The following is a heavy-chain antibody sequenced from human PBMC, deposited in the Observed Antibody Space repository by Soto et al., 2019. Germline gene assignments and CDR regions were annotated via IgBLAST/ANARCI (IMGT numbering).Heavy chain of an antibody. CDR3: ARGSIGSGYSYGTFYYGMDV. CDR2: IYYSGST. J-gene: IGHJ6*02. CDR1: GGSVSSGSYY. Sequence: QVQLQESGPGLVKPSETLSLTCTVSGGSVSSGSYYWSWIRQPPGKGLEWIGYIYYSGSTNYNPSLKSRVTISVDTSKNQFSLKLSSVTAADTAVYYCARGSIGSGYSYGTFYYGMDVWGQGTTVTVSS. V-gene: IGHV4-61*01. D-gene: IGHD5-18*01.